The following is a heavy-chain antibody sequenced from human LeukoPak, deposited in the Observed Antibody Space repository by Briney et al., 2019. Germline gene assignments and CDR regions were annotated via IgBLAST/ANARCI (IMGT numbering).Heavy chain of an antibody. CDR3: ARVGDSSGWQYYLDY. CDR1: GFTFSSYS. CDR2: ISSSSSTI. D-gene: IGHD6-19*01. V-gene: IGHV3-48*01. Sequence: PGGSLRLSCAASGFTFSSYSMNWVRQAPGKGLEWVSYISSSSSTIYYADSVKGRFTISRDNANHSLYLQMNSLRAEDTAVYYCARVGDSSGWQYYLDYWGQGTVVSVSS. J-gene: IGHJ4*02.